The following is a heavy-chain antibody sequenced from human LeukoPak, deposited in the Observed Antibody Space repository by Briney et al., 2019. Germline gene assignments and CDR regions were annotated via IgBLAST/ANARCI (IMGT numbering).Heavy chain of an antibody. J-gene: IGHJ4*02. CDR2: ISAYNGNT. Sequence: ASVKVSCKASGYTFTSYGISWVRQAPGQGLEWMGWISAYNGNTNYAQKLQGRVTMTTDTSTSTAYMELRSLRSDDTAVYYCARDQGVTMVRGVIIAASDYWGQGTLVIVSS. D-gene: IGHD3-10*01. CDR3: ARDQGVTMVRGVIIAASDY. V-gene: IGHV1-18*01. CDR1: GYTFTSYG.